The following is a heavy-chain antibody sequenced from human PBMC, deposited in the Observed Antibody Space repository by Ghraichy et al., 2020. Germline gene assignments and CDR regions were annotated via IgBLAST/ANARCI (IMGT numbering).Heavy chain of an antibody. V-gene: IGHV3-30-3*01. CDR3: ARLLRTYGGFDY. Sequence: GGSLRLSCAASGFTFSSYAMHWVRQAPGKGLEWVAVISYDGSNKYYADSVKGRFTISRDNSKNTLYLQMNSLRAEDTAVYYCARLLRTYGGFDYWGQGTLVTVSS. J-gene: IGHJ4*02. CDR1: GFTFSSYA. CDR2: ISYDGSNK. D-gene: IGHD4-23*01.